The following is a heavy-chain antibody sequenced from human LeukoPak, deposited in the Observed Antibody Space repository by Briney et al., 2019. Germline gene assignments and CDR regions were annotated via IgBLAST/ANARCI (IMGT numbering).Heavy chain of an antibody. CDR2: IYSTGST. D-gene: IGHD6-13*01. J-gene: IGHJ4*02. CDR1: GGSISSGNFH. CDR3: ARILSMAAADY. V-gene: IGHV4-31*03. Sequence: SETLSLTCTVSGGSISSGNFHWSWLRQHPGRGLEWIGYIYSTGSTYYNPSLKSRVTISLDTSKNQFSLKLSSVTAADTAVYYCARILSMAAADYWGQGTLVTVSS.